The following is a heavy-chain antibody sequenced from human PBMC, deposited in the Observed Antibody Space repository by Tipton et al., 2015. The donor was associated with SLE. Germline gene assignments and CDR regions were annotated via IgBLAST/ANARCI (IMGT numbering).Heavy chain of an antibody. Sequence: QSGAEVKKPGSSVKVSCKASGGTFSSYAISWVRQAPGQGLEWMGGIIPILGIANYSQKFQGRVTITTDESTSTAYMELSSLRSEDTAVYYCARVGGYSSPRYPDYWGQGTLVTVSS. J-gene: IGHJ4*02. CDR2: IIPILGIA. D-gene: IGHD6-13*01. CDR3: ARVGGYSSPRYPDY. CDR1: GGTFSSYA. V-gene: IGHV1-69*05.